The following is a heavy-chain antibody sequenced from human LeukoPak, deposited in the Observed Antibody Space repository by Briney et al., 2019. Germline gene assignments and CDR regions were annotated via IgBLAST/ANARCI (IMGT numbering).Heavy chain of an antibody. Sequence: SETLSLTCALSVGSISCYCWSWTRQPPGKGLEWIGYIYYSGSTNYNPSLKRRVTISVDTSKNQFSLKVSPVTAADTAVFYCTRRGDVSNGYFLAHWAQGTLFIVSS. V-gene: IGHV4-59*08. J-gene: IGHJ1*01. CDR3: TRRGDVSNGYFLAH. CDR2: IYYSGST. D-gene: IGHD3-22*01. CDR1: VGSISCYC.